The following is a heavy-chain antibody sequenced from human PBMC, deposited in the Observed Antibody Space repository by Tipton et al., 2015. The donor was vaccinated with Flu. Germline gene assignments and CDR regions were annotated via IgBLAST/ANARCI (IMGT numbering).Heavy chain of an antibody. J-gene: IGHJ6*03. Sequence: TLSLTCTVSGGSISSYYWRWIRQPPGKGLEWIGYIYYSGSTNYNPSLKSRVTISVDTSKNQFSLKLSSVTAADTAVYYCAKRTGYYYYMDVWGKGTTVTVSS. D-gene: IGHD4-17*01. CDR2: IYYSGST. CDR1: GGSISSYY. CDR3: AKRTGYYYYMDV. V-gene: IGHV4-59*08.